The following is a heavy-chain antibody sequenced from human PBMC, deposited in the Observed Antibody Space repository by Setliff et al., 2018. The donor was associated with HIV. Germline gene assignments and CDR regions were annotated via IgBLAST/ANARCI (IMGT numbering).Heavy chain of an antibody. CDR2: MHVSRET. Sequence: PSETMSLTCTVSGGSISDTYYTWIRQTPGKGLEWIGLMHVSRETNYNPSLESRVTRSMDTSKNQFSLKLSSVTAADTALYFCARHVRSYDSGRWYNWFDSWGQGTPVTVSS. D-gene: IGHD3-10*01. CDR1: GGSISDTY. J-gene: IGHJ5*01. CDR3: ARHVRSYDSGRWYNWFDS. V-gene: IGHV4-59*08.